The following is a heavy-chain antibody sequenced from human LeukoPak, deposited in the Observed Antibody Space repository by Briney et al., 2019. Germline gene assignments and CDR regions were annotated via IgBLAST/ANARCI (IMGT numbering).Heavy chain of an antibody. CDR1: GFTFDDYG. V-gene: IGHV3-20*04. CDR3: ARDSPGIAAAGTDY. CDR2: INWNGGST. J-gene: IGHJ4*02. D-gene: IGHD6-13*01. Sequence: PGGSLRLSCAASGFTFDDYGMSWVRQAPGKGLEWVSGINWNGGSTGYADSVKGRFTISRDNAKNSLYLQMNSLRAEDTAVYYCARDSPGIAAAGTDYWGQGTLVTVSS.